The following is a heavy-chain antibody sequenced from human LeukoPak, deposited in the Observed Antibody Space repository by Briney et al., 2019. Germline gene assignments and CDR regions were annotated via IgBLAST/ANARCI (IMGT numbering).Heavy chain of an antibody. Sequence: ASVKVSCKASGYTFTSYGISWVRQAPGQGLEWMGWISAYNGNTHYAQDFQGRVTMTTDTSTSTAYMELRSLRSDDTAVYYCARDGTPIYSSGWVYMDVWGKGTTVTISS. J-gene: IGHJ6*04. V-gene: IGHV1-18*01. CDR3: ARDGTPIYSSGWVYMDV. CDR2: ISAYNGNT. D-gene: IGHD6-25*01. CDR1: GYTFTSYG.